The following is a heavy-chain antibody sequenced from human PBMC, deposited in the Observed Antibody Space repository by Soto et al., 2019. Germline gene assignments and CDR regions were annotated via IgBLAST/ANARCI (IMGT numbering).Heavy chain of an antibody. J-gene: IGHJ4*02. CDR2: IWYDGSNR. D-gene: IGHD1-26*01. CDR3: TRDPYGGSRYYFDS. Sequence: QVQLVESGGGVVQPGRSLRLSCAASGFTFTNYGMHWVRQAPGKGLEWVAVIWYDGSNRIYADSVKGRFTISKDNSQNMFYLQMHSLRPDDTAVYYCTRDPYGGSRYYFDSWGQGTLVTVSS. CDR1: GFTFTNYG. V-gene: IGHV3-33*01.